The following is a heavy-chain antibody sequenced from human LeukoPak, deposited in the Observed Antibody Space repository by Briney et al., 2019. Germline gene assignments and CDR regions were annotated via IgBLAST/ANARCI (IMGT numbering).Heavy chain of an antibody. CDR3: ARLTYSSSWYPRCFDY. CDR2: IYHIGST. CDR1: VGSISSSNW. D-gene: IGHD6-13*01. V-gene: IGHV4-4*02. Sequence: SGTLSLTCAVSVGSISSSNWWSWVRQPPGKGLEWIGEIYHIGSTNYNPSLKSRVTISVDKSKNQFSLKLSSVTAADTAVYYCARLTYSSSWYPRCFDYWGQGTLVTVSS. J-gene: IGHJ4*02.